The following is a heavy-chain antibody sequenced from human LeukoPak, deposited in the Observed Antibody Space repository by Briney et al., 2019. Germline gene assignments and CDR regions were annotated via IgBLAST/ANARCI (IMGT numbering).Heavy chain of an antibody. CDR1: GFTFSSYA. CDR3: ARDLDCGDDCYSN. V-gene: IGHV3-30*04. D-gene: IGHD2-21*02. CDR2: ISYDGSNK. J-gene: IGHJ4*02. Sequence: GGSLRLSCAASGFTFSSYAMHWVRQAPGKGLEWVAVISYDGSNKYYADSVKGRFTISRDNSKNTLYLQMNSLRAEDTAVCYCARDLDCGDDCYSNWGRGTLVTVSS.